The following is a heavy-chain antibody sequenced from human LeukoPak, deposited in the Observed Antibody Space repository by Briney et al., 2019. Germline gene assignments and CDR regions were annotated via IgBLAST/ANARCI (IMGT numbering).Heavy chain of an antibody. CDR3: ARLSYDSSGYRVGDY. V-gene: IGHV5-51*01. CDR1: GYSFSSYW. CDR2: IYPGDSDT. D-gene: IGHD3-22*01. Sequence: GESLKISCKSSGYSFSSYWIGWVRQMPGKGLEWMGIIYPGDSDTRYSPSFQGQVTISADKSISTAYLQWSSLKASDTAMYYCARLSYDSSGYRVGDYWGQGTLVTVSS. J-gene: IGHJ4*02.